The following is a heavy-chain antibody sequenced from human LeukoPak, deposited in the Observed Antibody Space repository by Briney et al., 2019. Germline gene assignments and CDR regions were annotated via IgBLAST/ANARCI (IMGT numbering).Heavy chain of an antibody. CDR2: ITGSTRTT. V-gene: IGHV3-23*01. Sequence: GGSLRLSCAASGFIFNSYGMSWVRQAPGEGLEWVSGITGSTRTTYYADSVKGRFTISRDNAKNMLYLQMNSLRAEDTAVYYCAKDQLNRFCSGGSCSITHDHWGQGTLVTVSS. CDR3: AKDQLNRFCSGGSCSITHDH. CDR1: GFIFNSYG. D-gene: IGHD2-15*01. J-gene: IGHJ4*02.